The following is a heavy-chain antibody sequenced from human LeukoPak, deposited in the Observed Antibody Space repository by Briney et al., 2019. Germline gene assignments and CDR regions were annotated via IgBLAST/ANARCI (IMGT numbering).Heavy chain of an antibody. Sequence: GGSLRLSCAASGFTFSSYGVHWVRQAPGKGLEWVAVIWYDGSNKYYADSVKGRFTISRDNSKNTLYLQMNSLRAEDTAVYYCARDQYYDFWSGYYGAFDIWGQGTMVTVSS. CDR2: IWYDGSNK. J-gene: IGHJ3*02. D-gene: IGHD3-3*01. CDR3: ARDQYYDFWSGYYGAFDI. V-gene: IGHV3-33*01. CDR1: GFTFSSYG.